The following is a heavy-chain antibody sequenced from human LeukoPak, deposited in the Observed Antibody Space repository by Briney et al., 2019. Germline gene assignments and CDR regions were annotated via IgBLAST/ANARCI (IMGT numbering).Heavy chain of an antibody. CDR2: IIPIFGTA. V-gene: IGHV1-69*01. CDR3: ATLRGYSSGSSY. D-gene: IGHD6-19*01. J-gene: IGHJ4*02. Sequence: SVKVSCTASGGTFSSYAISWVRQAPGQGLEWMGGIIPIFGTANYAQKFQGRVTITADESTSTAYMELSSLRSEDTAVYYCATLRGYSSGSSYWGQGTLVTVSS. CDR1: GGTFSSYA.